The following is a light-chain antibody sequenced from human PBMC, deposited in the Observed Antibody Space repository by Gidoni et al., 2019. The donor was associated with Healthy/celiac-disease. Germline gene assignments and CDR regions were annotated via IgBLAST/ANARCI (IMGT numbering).Light chain of an antibody. V-gene: IGKV1-5*03. J-gene: IGKJ1*01. CDR2: KAS. CDR1: QSISSW. Sequence: DIQMTQSPSTLSASVGDRVTITCRASQSISSWLAWYQQKQGKAPKLLIYKASSLESGFPSRFSGSGSGTEFTLTISILQPDDFATYYCQQYNSYWTFGQGTKVEIK. CDR3: QQYNSYWT.